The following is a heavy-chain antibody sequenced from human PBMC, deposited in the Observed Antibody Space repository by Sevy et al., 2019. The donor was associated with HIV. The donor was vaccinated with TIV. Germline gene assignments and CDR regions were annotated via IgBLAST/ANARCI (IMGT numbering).Heavy chain of an antibody. CDR2: IYYSGST. Sequence: SENLSLTCTVSGGSISSSSYYWGWIRQPPGKGLEWIGSIYYSGSTYYNPSLKSRVTISVDTSKNQFSLKLSSVTAADTAVYYCARHGDHGGNLDFDYWGQGTLVTVSS. J-gene: IGHJ4*02. CDR3: ARHGDHGGNLDFDY. D-gene: IGHD4-17*01. CDR1: GGSISSSSYY. V-gene: IGHV4-39*01.